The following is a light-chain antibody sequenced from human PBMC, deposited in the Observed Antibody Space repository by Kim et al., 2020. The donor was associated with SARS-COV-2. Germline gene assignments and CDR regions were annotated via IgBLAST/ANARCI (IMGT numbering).Light chain of an antibody. CDR2: DVS. Sequence: GQVITISGTGTNNDVGGYNYVSWYQQHPGKAPKFMIYDVSKRPSGVSNRFSGSKSGNTASLTISGLQAEDEADYYCTSYTRSDTWVFGGGTQLTVL. CDR1: NNDVGGYNY. J-gene: IGLJ3*02. CDR3: TSYTRSDTWV. V-gene: IGLV2-14*03.